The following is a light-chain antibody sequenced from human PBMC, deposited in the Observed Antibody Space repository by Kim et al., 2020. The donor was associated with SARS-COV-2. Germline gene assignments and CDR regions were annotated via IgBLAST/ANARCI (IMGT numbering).Light chain of an antibody. CDR3: QQYNSYSPLT. CDR2: KAS. CDR1: QSISNW. Sequence: SVGDRVTITCRASQSISNWLAWYQQKPGKVPKLLIYKASSLESGVPSRFSGSASGTEFTLTISSLQPDDFATYYYQQYNSYSPLTFGGGTKVDIK. V-gene: IGKV1-5*03. J-gene: IGKJ4*01.